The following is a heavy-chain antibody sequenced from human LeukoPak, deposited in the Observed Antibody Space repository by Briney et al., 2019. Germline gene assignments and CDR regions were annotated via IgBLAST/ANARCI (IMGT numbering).Heavy chain of an antibody. Sequence: SETLSLTCTVSGGSISSYYWSWIRQPPGKGLEWIGYIYYGGSTNYNPSLKSRVTISVDTSKNQFSLKLSSVTAADTAVYYCAAHYGDPLSLGYWGQGTLVTVSS. CDR1: GGSISSYY. J-gene: IGHJ4*02. V-gene: IGHV4-59*01. CDR2: IYYGGST. CDR3: AAHYGDPLSLGY. D-gene: IGHD4-17*01.